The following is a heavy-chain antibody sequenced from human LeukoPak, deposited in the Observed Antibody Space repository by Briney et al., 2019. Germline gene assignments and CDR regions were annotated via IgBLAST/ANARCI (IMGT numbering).Heavy chain of an antibody. CDR1: AGSFSGCY. CDR3: ARGVAGTTFLSDY. Sequence: PSETLSLTCAVYAGSFSGCYWSWIRQPPGKGLEWIGEINHSGSTNYNPSLKSRVTISVDTSKNQFSLKLSSVTAADTAVYYCARGVAGTTFLSDYWGQGTLVTVSS. J-gene: IGHJ4*02. V-gene: IGHV4-34*01. CDR2: INHSGST. D-gene: IGHD1-7*01.